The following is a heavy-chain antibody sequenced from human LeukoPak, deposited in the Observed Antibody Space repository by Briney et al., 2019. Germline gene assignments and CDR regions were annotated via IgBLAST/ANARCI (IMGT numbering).Heavy chain of an antibody. Sequence: PSETLSLTCAVYGGSFSGYYWSWIRQPPGKGLEWIGEINHSGSTNYNPSLKSRVTISVDTSKNQFSLKLSSVTAADTDVYYCARERQIYDILTGYYYYFDYWGQGTLVTVSS. CDR1: GGSFSGYY. D-gene: IGHD3-9*01. CDR2: INHSGST. V-gene: IGHV4-34*01. J-gene: IGHJ4*02. CDR3: ARERQIYDILTGYYYYFDY.